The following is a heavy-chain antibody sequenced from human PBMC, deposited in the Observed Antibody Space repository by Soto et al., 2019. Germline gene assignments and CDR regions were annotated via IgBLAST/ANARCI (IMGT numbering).Heavy chain of an antibody. CDR1: GGSISSGAYY. CDR3: ARESRDGFNSPFDS. CDR2: IYYSGST. J-gene: IGHJ4*02. Sequence: QVQLQESGPGLVKPSQTLSLTCTVSGGSISSGAYYWSWIRQHPGKGLELIGYIYYSGSTSYNPSRKGRVTLSVDTSKNQFSLKLSSMTAADTAVYYCARESRDGFNSPFDSWGQGTLVTVSS. D-gene: IGHD5-12*01. V-gene: IGHV4-31*03.